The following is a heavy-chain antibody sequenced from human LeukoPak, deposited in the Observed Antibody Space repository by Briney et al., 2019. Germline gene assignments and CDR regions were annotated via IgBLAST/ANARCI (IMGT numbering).Heavy chain of an antibody. CDR3: AVGYHTPCDP. CDR2: IYYSGSF. J-gene: IGHJ5*02. CDR1: GGSISRSPYY. D-gene: IGHD6-25*01. V-gene: IGHV4-39*07. Sequence: SETLSLTRTVSGGSISRSPYYWGWIRQPPGKGLEWIGSIYYSGSFYNNPSLNSRVTISVDTSKNQFSLNLSSVTAADTAVYYCAVGYHTPCDPWGQGTLVTVSS.